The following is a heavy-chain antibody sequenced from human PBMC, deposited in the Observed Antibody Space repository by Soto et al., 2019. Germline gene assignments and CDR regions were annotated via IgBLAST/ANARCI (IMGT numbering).Heavy chain of an antibody. CDR3: AAEKGELGSGFDY. J-gene: IGHJ4*02. Sequence: GASVKVSCKASGFTFTSSAVQWVRQARGQRLEWIGWIAVGIGNTNYAQKFQERVTITRDMSTSTAYMELSSLRSEDTAVYYCAAEKGELGSGFDYWGQGTLVTVSS. CDR2: IAVGIGNT. CDR1: GFTFTSSA. D-gene: IGHD1-26*01. V-gene: IGHV1-58*01.